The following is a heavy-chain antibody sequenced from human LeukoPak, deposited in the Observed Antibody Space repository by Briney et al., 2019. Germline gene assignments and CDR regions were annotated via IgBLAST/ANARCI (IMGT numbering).Heavy chain of an antibody. D-gene: IGHD2-2*01. V-gene: IGHV1-2*02. CDR1: GFTFSGYY. J-gene: IGHJ5*02. Sequence: ASVKVSVKASGFTFSGYYMHWVRQAPGQGLEWMAWISPNSGGTNYVQKFQGRVTVTRDTSISTTYVELSRLTSADTAVYYCASYASGYNWLKVWGQGTLVTVSS. CDR2: ISPNSGGT. CDR3: ASYASGYNWLKV.